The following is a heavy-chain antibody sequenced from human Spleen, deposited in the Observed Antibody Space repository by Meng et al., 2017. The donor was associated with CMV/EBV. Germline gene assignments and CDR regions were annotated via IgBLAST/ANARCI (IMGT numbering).Heavy chain of an antibody. V-gene: IGHV3-9*01. CDR3: ARDRLSPRYDYTSASSEAIHGVDV. CDR1: GFTFDDYA. CDR2: ITWNSDTI. Sequence: GGSLRFSCAASGFTFDDYAMHWVRQAPGKGLEWVSGITWNSDTIDYADSVKGRSTISRDNTKNTVYLQLNSLRAEDTAVYYCARDRLSPRYDYTSASSEAIHGVDVWGQGTTVTVSS. J-gene: IGHJ6*02. D-gene: IGHD3-3*01.